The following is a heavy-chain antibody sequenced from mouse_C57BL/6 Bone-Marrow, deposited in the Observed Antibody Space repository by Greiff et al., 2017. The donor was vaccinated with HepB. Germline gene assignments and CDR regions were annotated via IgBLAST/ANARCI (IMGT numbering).Heavy chain of an antibody. CDR3: ARYYDYPYWYFDV. CDR2: IYPGDGDT. CDR1: GYAFSSYW. D-gene: IGHD2-4*01. V-gene: IGHV1-80*01. J-gene: IGHJ1*03. Sequence: VMLVESGAELVKPGASVKISCKASGYAFSSYWMNWVKQRPGKGLEWIGQIYPGDGDTNYNGKFKGKATLTADKSSSTAYMQLSSLTSEDSAVYFCARYYDYPYWYFDVWGTGTTVTVSS.